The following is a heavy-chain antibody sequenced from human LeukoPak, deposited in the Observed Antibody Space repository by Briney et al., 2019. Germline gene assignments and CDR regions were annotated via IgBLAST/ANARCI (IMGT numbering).Heavy chain of an antibody. CDR1: GYTFSSCA. Sequence: ASVKVSCKASGYTFSSCAINWVRQAPGQGLEYMGWIDTKTGKPTYAQGFTGRFVFSLDTSVSTAYLQISSLKAEDTAVYYCATHPSDSSGYFSYWGQGALVTVSS. J-gene: IGHJ4*02. CDR3: ATHPSDSSGYFSY. CDR2: IDTKTGKP. D-gene: IGHD3-22*01. V-gene: IGHV7-4-1*02.